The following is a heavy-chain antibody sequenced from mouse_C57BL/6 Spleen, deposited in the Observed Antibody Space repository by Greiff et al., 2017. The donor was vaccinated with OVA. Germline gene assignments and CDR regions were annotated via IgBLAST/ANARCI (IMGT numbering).Heavy chain of an antibody. CDR3: AREGDGYYLDY. V-gene: IGHV5-4*01. CDR2: ISDGGSYT. CDR1: GFTFSSYA. J-gene: IGHJ2*01. Sequence: DVKLVESGGGLVKPGGSLKLSCAASGFTFSSYAMSWVRQTPEKRLEWVATISDGGSYTYYPDNVKGRFTISRDNAKNNLYLQMSHLKSEDTAMYYCAREGDGYYLDYWGQGTTLTVSS. D-gene: IGHD2-3*01.